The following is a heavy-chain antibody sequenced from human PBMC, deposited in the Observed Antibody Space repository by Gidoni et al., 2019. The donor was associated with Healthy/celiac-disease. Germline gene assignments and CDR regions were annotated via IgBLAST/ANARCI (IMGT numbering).Heavy chain of an antibody. V-gene: IGHV3-30*18. CDR2: ISDDGSNK. J-gene: IGHJ4*02. D-gene: IGHD3-22*01. CDR1: GVTFSSYG. Sequence: QVQLVESGGGVVQPGRSLRLSCAASGVTFSSYGMPWVRQAPGNGMEWVAVISDDGSNKYYADSVKGRFTISRDNSKNTLYLQMNSLRAEDTAVYHCAKDGLGYYYDSSGYYYQSDWGQGTLVTVSS. CDR3: AKDGLGYYYDSSGYYYQSD.